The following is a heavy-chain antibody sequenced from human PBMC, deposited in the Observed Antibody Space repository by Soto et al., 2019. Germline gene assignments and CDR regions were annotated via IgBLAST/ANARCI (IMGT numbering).Heavy chain of an antibody. CDR1: GGSISSGGYY. J-gene: IGHJ4*02. V-gene: IGHV4-31*03. CDR3: ARDQAYCSGGSCYPYYFDY. Sequence: SETLSLTCTVSGGSISSGGYYWSWIRQHPGKGLEWIGYIYYSGSTYYNPSLKSRVTISVDTSKNQFSLKLSSVTAADTAVYYCARDQAYCSGGSCYPYYFDYWGQGTLVTVSS. D-gene: IGHD2-15*01. CDR2: IYYSGST.